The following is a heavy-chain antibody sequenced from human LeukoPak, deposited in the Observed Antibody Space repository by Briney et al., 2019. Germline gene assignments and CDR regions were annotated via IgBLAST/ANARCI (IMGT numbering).Heavy chain of an antibody. CDR3: ARSCGGACFSDLKDAFDI. J-gene: IGHJ3*02. CDR2: INPNSGGT. V-gene: IGHV1-2*02. D-gene: IGHD2-21*02. CDR1: GYTFTDYY. Sequence: ASVKVSCKASGYTFTDYYMHWVRQAPGQGPEYMGWINPNSGGTNSAQNFQGRVTMTRDTSISTAYMELSRLRSDDTAVYYCARSCGGACFSDLKDAFDIWGQGTMVTVSS.